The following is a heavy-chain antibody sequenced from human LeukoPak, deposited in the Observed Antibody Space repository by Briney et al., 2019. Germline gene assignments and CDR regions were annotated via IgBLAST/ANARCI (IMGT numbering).Heavy chain of an antibody. CDR2: IKPDGSEK. D-gene: IGHD1-14*01. J-gene: IGHJ4*02. CDR1: GFNFRDHW. Sequence: PGGSLRLSCAGSGFNFRDHWMSWLRQAPGKGPEWVAHIKPDGSEKYYVDSVKGRFIISRDDARNSLSLQMNSLRAEDTAVYYCATHPPSLDEPPYLQGDFWGQGTLVTVSS. V-gene: IGHV3-7*01. CDR3: ATHPPSLDEPPYLQGDF.